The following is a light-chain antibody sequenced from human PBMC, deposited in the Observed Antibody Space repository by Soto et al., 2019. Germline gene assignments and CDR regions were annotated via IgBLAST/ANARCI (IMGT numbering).Light chain of an antibody. J-gene: IGKJ5*01. V-gene: IGKV1-33*01. Sequence: DIQMTQSPSSVFASVGDRVTSTCQATQDINIYLNWYQQKPGKAPNLLIYDASNLEIGVPSRFSGSGSGTHFTFTISSLQTEDIGTYYCQQYDILPITFGRGTRLEIK. CDR3: QQYDILPIT. CDR1: QDINIY. CDR2: DAS.